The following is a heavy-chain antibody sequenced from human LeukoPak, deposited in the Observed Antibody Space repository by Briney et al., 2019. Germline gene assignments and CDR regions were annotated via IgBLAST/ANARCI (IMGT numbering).Heavy chain of an antibody. V-gene: IGHV4-59*01. CDR2: IYHSGTT. D-gene: IGHD3-10*01. CDR3: ASNLYGSGNYFAY. CDR1: GASITSSY. J-gene: IGHJ4*02. Sequence: SETLSLTCTVSGASITSSYWTWIRQSPGKGLEWIGHIYHSGTTKSNPSLKSRVTISVDTSKNQVSLRLTSVSAADTAVYYCASNLYGSGNYFAYWGQGTLVTVSS.